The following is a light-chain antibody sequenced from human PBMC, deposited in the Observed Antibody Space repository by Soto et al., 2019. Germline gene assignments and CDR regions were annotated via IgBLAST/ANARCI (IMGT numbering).Light chain of an antibody. V-gene: IGKV1-39*01. CDR2: AAS. Sequence: DIQMTQSPSSLSASVGYRVTTTCRASQSITRFLNWYQQKPGKAPKLLIYAASSLQSGVPSRFSGSGSGTDFTLTITSLQPEDFATYYCQQSYSSPWTFGQGTTVDIK. CDR3: QQSYSSPWT. CDR1: QSITRF. J-gene: IGKJ1*01.